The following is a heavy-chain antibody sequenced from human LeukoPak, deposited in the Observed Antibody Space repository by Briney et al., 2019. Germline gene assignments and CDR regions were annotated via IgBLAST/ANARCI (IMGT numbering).Heavy chain of an antibody. CDR3: AKEPDYGDYGAYFDY. CDR2: IRYGGSDK. J-gene: IGHJ4*02. V-gene: IGHV3-30*02. D-gene: IGHD4-17*01. CDR1: GFTFSSYG. Sequence: GGSLRLSCAASGFTFSSYGMHWVRQAPGKGLEWVAFIRYGGSDKYYADSVKDRFTISRDNSKNTLYLQMNSLRAEDTAVYYCAKEPDYGDYGAYFDYWGQGTLVTVSS.